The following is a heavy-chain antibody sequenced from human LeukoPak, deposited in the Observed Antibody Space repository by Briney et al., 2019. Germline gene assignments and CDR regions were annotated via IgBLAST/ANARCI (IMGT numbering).Heavy chain of an antibody. Sequence: ASVTVSCKASGYTFTSYGISWVRQAPGQGLEWMGWISVYNGNTKYAQKFQGRVTMTTDTSTNTAYMDLRSLRSNDTAMYYCARVDSGRYYGHDYWGQGTLVTVTS. CDR2: ISVYNGNT. D-gene: IGHD1-26*01. V-gene: IGHV1-18*01. CDR1: GYTFTSYG. CDR3: ARVDSGRYYGHDY. J-gene: IGHJ4*02.